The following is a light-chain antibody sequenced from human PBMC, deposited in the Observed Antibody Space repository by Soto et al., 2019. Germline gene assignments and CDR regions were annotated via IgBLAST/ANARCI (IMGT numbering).Light chain of an antibody. Sequence: IVLTQSPGTLSLSPGERATLSCRASQSVSSSYLAWYQQKPGQAPRLLIYGASSRATGIPDRFSGSGSGTDFTLTISRLEPEDFAVYYSQQYGSSPGFTFGPGTKVDIK. CDR1: QSVSSSY. V-gene: IGKV3-20*01. J-gene: IGKJ3*01. CDR2: GAS. CDR3: QQYGSSPGFT.